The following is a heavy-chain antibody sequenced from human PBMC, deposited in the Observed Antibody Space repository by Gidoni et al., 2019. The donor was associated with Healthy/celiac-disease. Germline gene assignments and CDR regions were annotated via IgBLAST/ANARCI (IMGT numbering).Heavy chain of an antibody. CDR2: ISGSGGIT. D-gene: IGHD6-19*01. V-gene: IGHV3-23*01. CDR1: GVTFSSYA. J-gene: IGHJ5*02. CDR3: AKDPHSSGWSGWFDP. Sequence: EVQLLESGGGSVQPGGSLRLSCAASGVTFSSYAMSWVRQAPGKGLEWVSAISGSGGITYYAASVKGRFTISRDNSKNTLYLQMNSLRAEDTAVYYCAKDPHSSGWSGWFDPWGQGTLVTVSS.